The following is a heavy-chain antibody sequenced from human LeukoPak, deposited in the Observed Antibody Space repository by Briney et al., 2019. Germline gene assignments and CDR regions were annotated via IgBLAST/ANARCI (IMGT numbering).Heavy chain of an antibody. V-gene: IGHV5-51*01. Sequence: GESLKISCQASGYSFTTYWIGWVRQMPGKGLEWMGIIYPGDFDIRYSPSFQGQVTFSTDKSISTAYLQWNSLKAPDTAMYYCARLALDGGNYFDYWGQGTLVSVSS. CDR2: IYPGDFDI. CDR3: ARLALDGGNYFDY. D-gene: IGHD3-16*01. CDR1: GYSFTTYW. J-gene: IGHJ4*02.